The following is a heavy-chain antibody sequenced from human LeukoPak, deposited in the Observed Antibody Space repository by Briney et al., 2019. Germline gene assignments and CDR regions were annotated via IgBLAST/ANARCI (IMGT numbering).Heavy chain of an antibody. Sequence: ASVKVSCKASGYTFTSCDINWVRQATGQGLEWMGWMNPNSGNTGYAQKFQGRVTMTRNTSISTAYMELSSPRSEDTAVYYCARYCSSTSCYTGYYYYGMDVWGQGTTVTVSS. V-gene: IGHV1-8*01. CDR2: MNPNSGNT. J-gene: IGHJ6*02. CDR3: ARYCSSTSCYTGYYYYGMDV. D-gene: IGHD2-2*02. CDR1: GYTFTSCD.